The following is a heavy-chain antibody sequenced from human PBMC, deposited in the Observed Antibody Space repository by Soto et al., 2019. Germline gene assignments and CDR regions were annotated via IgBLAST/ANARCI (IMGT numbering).Heavy chain of an antibody. CDR2: IYYSGST. CDR3: ARSDYGGNTPPWY. Sequence: SETLSLTCTVSGGSVSSGSYYWSWIRQPPGKGLEWIGYIYYSGSTNYNPSLKSRVTISVDTSKNQFSLKLSSVTAADTAVYYCARSDYGGNTPPWYWGQGTLVTVSS. V-gene: IGHV4-61*01. J-gene: IGHJ4*02. CDR1: GGSVSSGSYY. D-gene: IGHD4-17*01.